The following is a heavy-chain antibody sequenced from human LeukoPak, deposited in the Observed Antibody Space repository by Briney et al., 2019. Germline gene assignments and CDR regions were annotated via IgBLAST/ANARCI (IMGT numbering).Heavy chain of an antibody. J-gene: IGHJ4*02. CDR1: GFTFSNHW. V-gene: IGHV3-74*01. Sequence: GGSLRLSCAASGFTFSNHWMHWVRQDPGKGLMWVSRINRGGSRTDYADSVKGRFTTSRDDAKNTLYLQLNSLRAEDTAVYFCARGGSDTAMAHDYWGQGTLVTVSS. CDR2: INRGGSRT. D-gene: IGHD5-18*01. CDR3: ARGGSDTAMAHDY.